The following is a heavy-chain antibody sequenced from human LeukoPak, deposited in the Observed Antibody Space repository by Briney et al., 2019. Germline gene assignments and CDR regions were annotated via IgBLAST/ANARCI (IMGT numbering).Heavy chain of an antibody. CDR3: ARSVWLATREYYFDY. Sequence: GASVTVSCTASGYIFTNYPMHWVRQAPGQRLEWMGWINAGNGNTEYSQKFQGRVTITRDTSATTAYMELSSLRSEDTAVYYCARSVWLATREYYFDYWGQGNLVTVSS. V-gene: IGHV1-3*01. CDR2: INAGNGNT. J-gene: IGHJ4*02. CDR1: GYIFTNYP. D-gene: IGHD6-19*01.